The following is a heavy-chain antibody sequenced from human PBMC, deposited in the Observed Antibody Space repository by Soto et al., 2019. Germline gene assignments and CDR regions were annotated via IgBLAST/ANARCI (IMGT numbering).Heavy chain of an antibody. CDR3: PREIYDADSGPNCLEYFDY. Sequence: SMKFCCKGAEYSFTDDLISWVRQLAEKVLEWMGRIDPSDSKTYYNQSFRGHITTSAANSITTVFLQWSSLRASDTAMYYGPREIYDADSGPNCLEYFDYWGQGTLLTVSS. J-gene: IGHJ4*02. V-gene: IGHV5-10-1*01. CDR2: IDPSDSKT. CDR1: EYSFTDDL. D-gene: IGHD1-26*01.